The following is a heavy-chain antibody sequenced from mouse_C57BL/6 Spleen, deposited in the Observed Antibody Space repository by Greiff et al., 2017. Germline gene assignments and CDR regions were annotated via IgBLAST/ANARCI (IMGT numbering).Heavy chain of an antibody. CDR3: AKMYGNYFDY. Sequence: VKLMESGPGLVQPSQSLSITCTVSGFSFTSYGVHWVRQSPGKGLEWLGVIWRGGGTDYHAAFMSRLIITKYNSKSQVFFKMNSLQADDTAIYYCAKMYGNYFDYWGQGTTLTVSS. CDR2: IWRGGGT. J-gene: IGHJ2*01. V-gene: IGHV2-5*01. D-gene: IGHD2-10*02. CDR1: GFSFTSYG.